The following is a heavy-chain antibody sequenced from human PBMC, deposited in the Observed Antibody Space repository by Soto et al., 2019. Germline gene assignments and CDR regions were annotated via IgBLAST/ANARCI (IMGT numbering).Heavy chain of an antibody. CDR1: GGFLSESY. CDR3: VRIRYQLPSSVLWLGP. Sequence: EAVPITGAGCGGFLSESYWTWIRQPPGKGLEWIGEINHVGGTNYNPSLKSRVTMSVDTSQNQFSLRLISVTAADTAMYFCVRIRYQLPSSVLWLGPRGQRIPVTLYS. J-gene: IGHJ5*01. D-gene: IGHD3-9*01. V-gene: IGHV4-34*01. CDR2: INHVGGT.